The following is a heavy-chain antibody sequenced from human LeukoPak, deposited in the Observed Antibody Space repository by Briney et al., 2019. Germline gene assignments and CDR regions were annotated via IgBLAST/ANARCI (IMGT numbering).Heavy chain of an antibody. J-gene: IGHJ4*02. Sequence: GGSLRLSCAASGFTVSSNYMSWVRQAPGKGLEWVANINPDGSDKYHADSVKGRFTISRDNAKNSLYLQMNSLRAEDTAVYYCASRIVGTPDYFDYWGQGTLVTVSS. V-gene: IGHV3-7*01. D-gene: IGHD1-26*01. CDR1: GFTVSSNY. CDR3: ASRIVGTPDYFDY. CDR2: INPDGSDK.